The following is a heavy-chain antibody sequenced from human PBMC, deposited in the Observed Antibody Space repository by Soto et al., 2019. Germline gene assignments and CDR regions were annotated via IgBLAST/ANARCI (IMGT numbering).Heavy chain of an antibody. J-gene: IGHJ6*02. CDR3: AREATEGGSGSYYSFYYYGMDV. CDR1: GYTFTSYG. CDR2: ISAYNGNT. D-gene: IGHD3-10*01. Sequence: ASVKVSCKASGYTFTSYGISWVRQAPGQGLEWMGWISAYNGNTNYAQKLQGRVTMTTDTSTSTAYMELRSLRSDDTAVYYCAREATEGGSGSYYSFYYYGMDVWGQGTTVTVS. V-gene: IGHV1-18*01.